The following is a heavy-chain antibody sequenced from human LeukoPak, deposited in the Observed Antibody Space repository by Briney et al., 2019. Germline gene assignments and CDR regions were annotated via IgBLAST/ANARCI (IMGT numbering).Heavy chain of an antibody. CDR1: GFTFSSYG. CDR3: AKGAGTDRT. CDR2: ISAGGVST. Sequence: GGSLRLSCAASGFTFSSYGMHWVRQAPGKGLEWVSAISAGGVSTYYADSVKGRFTISRDNSKNTLYLQMNSLRAEDTAVYYCAKGAGTDRTWGQGTLVTVSS. J-gene: IGHJ5*02. V-gene: IGHV3-23*01.